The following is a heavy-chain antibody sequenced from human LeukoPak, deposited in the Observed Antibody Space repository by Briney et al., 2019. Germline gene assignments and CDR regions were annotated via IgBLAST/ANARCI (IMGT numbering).Heavy chain of an antibody. Sequence: PWASVKVSCKASGGTFSSYAISWVRQAPGQGLEWMGGIIPIFGTANYAQKFQGRVTITADESTSTAYMELSSLGSEDTAVYYCARGPEGYSSSWYYTDYWGQGTLVTVSS. CDR2: IIPIFGTA. J-gene: IGHJ4*02. CDR1: GGTFSSYA. V-gene: IGHV1-69*13. CDR3: ARGPEGYSSSWYYTDY. D-gene: IGHD6-13*01.